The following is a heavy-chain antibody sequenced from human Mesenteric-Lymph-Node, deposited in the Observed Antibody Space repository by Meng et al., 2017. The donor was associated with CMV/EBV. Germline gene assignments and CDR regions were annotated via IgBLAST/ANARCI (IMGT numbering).Heavy chain of an antibody. V-gene: IGHV3-13*03. J-gene: IGHJ6*02. CDR2: GSAGDT. CDR1: GFTLNRYD. D-gene: IGHD3-3*01. CDR3: ARDWRRFLEWLSDYYYYGMDV. Sequence: GESLKISCAACGFTLNRYDMHWVRQATGQALDWVSGSAGDTYYPGSVKGQFTLSRDNAKNSLYLQMNSLRAEDTAVYYCARDWRRFLEWLSDYYYYGMDVWGQGTTVTVSS.